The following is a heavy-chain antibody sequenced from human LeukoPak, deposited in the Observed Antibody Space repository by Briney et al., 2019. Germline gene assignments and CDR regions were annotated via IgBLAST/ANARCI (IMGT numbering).Heavy chain of an antibody. CDR2: IYYSGST. J-gene: IGHJ5*02. CDR1: GGSISSGGYY. V-gene: IGHV4-31*03. D-gene: IGHD6-13*01. CDR3: ARDGAAAGVLGFDP. Sequence: KSSETLSLTCTVSGGSISSGGYYWSWIRQHPGKDLEWIGYIYYSGSTYYNPSLKSRVTISVDTSKNQFSLKLSSVTAADTAVYYCARDGAAAGVLGFDPWGQGTLVTVSS.